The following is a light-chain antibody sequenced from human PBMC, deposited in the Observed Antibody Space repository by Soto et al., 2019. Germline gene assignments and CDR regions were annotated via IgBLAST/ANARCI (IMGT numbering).Light chain of an antibody. CDR2: EVS. CDR3: SSYTSSSSSYV. J-gene: IGLJ1*01. CDR1: SSDIGGYNY. Sequence: QSALTQPASVSGSPGQSITISCTGTSSDIGGYNYVSWYQQHPGTAPKLMIYEVSNRPSGISNRFSGSKSGTTASLTISGLQAEDEADYYCSSYTSSSSSYVFGSGTKVTVL. V-gene: IGLV2-14*01.